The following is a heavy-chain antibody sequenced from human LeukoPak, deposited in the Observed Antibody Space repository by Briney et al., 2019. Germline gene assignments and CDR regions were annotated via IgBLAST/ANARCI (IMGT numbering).Heavy chain of an antibody. CDR3: ARGRSIFGVVMPLDY. D-gene: IGHD3-3*01. V-gene: IGHV1-69*01. CDR1: GGTFSGYA. J-gene: IGHJ4*02. Sequence: SVKVSCKASGGTFSGYAISWVRQAPGQGLEWMGGIIPIFGTANYAQKFQGRVTITADESTSTAYMELSSLRSEDTAVYYCARGRSIFGVVMPLDYWGQGTLVTVSS. CDR2: IIPIFGTA.